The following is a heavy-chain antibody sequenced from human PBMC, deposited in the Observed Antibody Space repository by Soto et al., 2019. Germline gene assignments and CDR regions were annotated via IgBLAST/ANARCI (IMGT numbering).Heavy chain of an antibody. CDR2: INHSGST. V-gene: IGHV4-34*01. CDR1: GGSFSGYY. CDR3: ARGLYYYDSSGPGPAYFDY. Sequence: SETLSLTCAVYGGSFSGYYWSWIRQPPGKGLEWIGEINHSGSTNYNPSLKSRVTISVDTSKNQFSLKLSSVTAADTAVYYCARGLYYYDSSGPGPAYFDYWGQGTLVTVSS. D-gene: IGHD3-22*01. J-gene: IGHJ4*02.